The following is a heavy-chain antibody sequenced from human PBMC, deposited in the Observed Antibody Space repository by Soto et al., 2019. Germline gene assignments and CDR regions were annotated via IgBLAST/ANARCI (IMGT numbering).Heavy chain of an antibody. V-gene: IGHV3-23*01. Sequence: PGGSLRLACASSGSTFTSSVMAWVRRPPGRGLEWISSPGLIPRHTFHADSVKGRFTISRDNSRTTLYLQMTGLTFDDTAVYYCAAYADGPYRPPYDYWGQGTQVTASS. CDR3: AAYADGPYRPPYDY. D-gene: IGHD3-16*02. CDR2: PGLIPRHT. J-gene: IGHJ4*02. CDR1: GSTFTSSV.